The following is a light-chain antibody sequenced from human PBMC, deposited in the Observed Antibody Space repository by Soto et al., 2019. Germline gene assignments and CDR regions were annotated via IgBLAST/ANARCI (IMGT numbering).Light chain of an antibody. J-gene: IGKJ1*01. CDR2: SAS. V-gene: IGKV1-39*01. CDR3: QQADSCPWT. CDR1: QSISSY. Sequence: DIQMTQSPSSLSASVGDRVTITCRASQSISSYLNWYQQKPGKAPKLLIYSASALKRGVPSRFSGSGSGTDFALTVISLQPEDFATYYCQQADSCPWTFGQGTKVDIK.